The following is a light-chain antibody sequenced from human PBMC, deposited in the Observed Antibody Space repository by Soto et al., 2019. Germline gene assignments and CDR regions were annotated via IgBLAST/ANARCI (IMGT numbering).Light chain of an antibody. CDR2: GAS. Sequence: EIVLTQSPGTLSLSPGERATLSCRASQSVSSSYLAWYQQKPGQPPRLLIYGASSRATGIPDRFSGSGSGTDFTLTISRLEPEDFAVYYCQQYGSSPPLSFGGGTKVDIK. CDR1: QSVSSSY. CDR3: QQYGSSPPLS. V-gene: IGKV3-20*01. J-gene: IGKJ4*01.